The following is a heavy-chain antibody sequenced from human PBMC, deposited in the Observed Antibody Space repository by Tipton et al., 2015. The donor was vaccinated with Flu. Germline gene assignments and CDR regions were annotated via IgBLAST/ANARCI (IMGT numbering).Heavy chain of an antibody. Sequence: TLSLTCAVYGGSFSGYYWSWIRQPPGKGLEWIGEINHSGSTNYNPSLKSRVTISVDTSKNQFSLKLSSVTAADTAVYYCARHRAASGSYYGFVYYYYVMDVWGQWTTVTVSS. V-gene: IGHV4-34*01. CDR2: INHSGST. CDR1: GGSFSGYY. D-gene: IGHD1-26*01. J-gene: IGHJ6*02. CDR3: ARHRAASGSYYGFVYYYYVMDV.